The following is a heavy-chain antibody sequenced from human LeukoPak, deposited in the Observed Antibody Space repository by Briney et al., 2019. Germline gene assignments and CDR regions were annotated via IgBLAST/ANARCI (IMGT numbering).Heavy chain of an antibody. CDR1: GYTFTSYY. J-gene: IGHJ3*02. CDR2: INPSGGST. D-gene: IGHD6-6*01. CDR3: ARDSIAARPIAFDI. V-gene: IGHV1-46*01. Sequence: ASVKVSCKASGYTFTSYYMHWVRQAPGQGLEWMGIINPSGGSTSYAQKFQGRVTITADESTSTAYMELSSLRSEDTAVYYCARDSIAARPIAFDIWGQGTMVTVSS.